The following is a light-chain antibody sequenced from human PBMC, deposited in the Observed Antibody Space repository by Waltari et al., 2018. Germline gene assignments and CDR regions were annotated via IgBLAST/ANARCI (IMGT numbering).Light chain of an antibody. CDR3: QAWGTGTKRM. Sequence: QVVLTQSPSASASLGASVKLTCTLSSGHTNYAIAWHQQQPEKGPRFLMILNSDGTHKKGDGIPDRGAGSSSGAERYLTITSLRSEDEADYYCQAWGTGTKRMFGGGTKLTVL. CDR2: LNSDGTH. V-gene: IGLV4-69*01. CDR1: SGHTNYA. J-gene: IGLJ3*02.